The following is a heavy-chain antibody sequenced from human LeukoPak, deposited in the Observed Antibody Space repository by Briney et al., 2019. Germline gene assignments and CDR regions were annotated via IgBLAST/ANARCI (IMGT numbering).Heavy chain of an antibody. CDR1: GFSVSNKY. CDR3: AGGQMFTNGEFDD. CDR2: IYTGGDT. Sequence: PGGSLRLSCAASGFSVSNKYMSWVRQAPGKGLEWVSVIYTGGDTYYADSVRGRFTISRDNSKNTVSLQMNSLRAEDTALYYCAGGQMFTNGEFDDWGQGTLVTVSS. D-gene: IGHD2-8*01. J-gene: IGHJ4*02. V-gene: IGHV3-53*01.